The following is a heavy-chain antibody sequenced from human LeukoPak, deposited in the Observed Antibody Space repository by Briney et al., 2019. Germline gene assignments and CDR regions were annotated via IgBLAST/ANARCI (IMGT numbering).Heavy chain of an antibody. J-gene: IGHJ5*02. D-gene: IGHD3-3*01. Sequence: GASVKVSCKASGGTFSSYAISWVRQAPGQGLEWMGGIIPIFGTANYAQKFQGRVTITTDESTSTAYMELSSLRSEDTAVYYCARVYDFWSGYPRLDPWGQGTLVTVSS. CDR3: ARVYDFWSGYPRLDP. CDR1: GGTFSSYA. V-gene: IGHV1-69*05. CDR2: IIPIFGTA.